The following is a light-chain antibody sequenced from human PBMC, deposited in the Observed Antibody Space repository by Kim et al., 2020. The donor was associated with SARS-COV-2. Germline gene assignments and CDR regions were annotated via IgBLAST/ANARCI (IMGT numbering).Light chain of an antibody. CDR3: AAWDNSLNGVI. J-gene: IGLJ2*01. CDR2: SND. Sequence: ELTQPPSASGTPGQRVTISCSGSRSNIGSNAVNWYQQLPGTAPKLLIYSNDYRPSGVPDRFSGSKSGTSASLAISGLQSEDEADYYCAAWDNSLNGVIFGGGTQLTVL. CDR1: RSNIGSNA. V-gene: IGLV1-44*01.